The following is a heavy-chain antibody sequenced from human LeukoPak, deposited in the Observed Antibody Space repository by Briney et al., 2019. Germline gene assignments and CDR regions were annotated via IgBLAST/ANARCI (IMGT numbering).Heavy chain of an antibody. D-gene: IGHD6-13*01. CDR1: GFTVSSNY. J-gene: IGHJ1*01. CDR3: AREEYSSSFQH. CDR2: ISSSSSYI. Sequence: GGSLRLSCAASGFTVSSNYMSWVRQAPGKGLEWVSSISSSSSYIYYADSVKGRFTISRDNAKNSLYLQMNSLRAEDTAVYYCAREEYSSSFQHWGQGTLVTVSS. V-gene: IGHV3-21*01.